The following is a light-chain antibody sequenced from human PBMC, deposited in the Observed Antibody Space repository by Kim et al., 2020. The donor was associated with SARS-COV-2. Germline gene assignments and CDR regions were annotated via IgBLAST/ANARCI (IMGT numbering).Light chain of an antibody. CDR3: QQYGSSPPYT. J-gene: IGKJ2*01. V-gene: IGKV3-20*01. CDR1: LSVSSSY. Sequence: PGEIATLSCRASLSVSSSYLAWYQQKPGQAPRLLIYGASSRATGIPDRFSGSGSGTDFTLTISRLEPEDFAVYYRQQYGSSPPYTFGQGTKLEI. CDR2: GAS.